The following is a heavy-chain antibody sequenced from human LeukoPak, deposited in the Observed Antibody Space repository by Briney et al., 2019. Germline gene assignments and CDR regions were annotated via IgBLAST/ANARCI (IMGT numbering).Heavy chain of an antibody. J-gene: IGHJ4*02. CDR1: GFTFSSYA. D-gene: IGHD1-26*01. Sequence: GGSLRLSCAASGFTFSSYAMHWVRRAPGKGLEYVSAISSNGGSTYYANSVKGRFTISRDNSKDTLYLQMGSLRAEDMAVYYCARVGYSGSYSDYWGQGTLVTVSS. V-gene: IGHV3-64*01. CDR3: ARVGYSGSYSDY. CDR2: ISSNGGST.